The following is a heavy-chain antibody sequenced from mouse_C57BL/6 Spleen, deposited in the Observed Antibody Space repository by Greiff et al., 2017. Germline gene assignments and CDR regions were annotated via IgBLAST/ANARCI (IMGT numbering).Heavy chain of an antibody. CDR2: IYPGDGDT. V-gene: IGHV1-82*01. D-gene: IGHD1-1*01. CDR1: GYAFSSSW. J-gene: IGHJ3*01. CDR3: SRSYGRSPGWFAY. Sequence: VQLQQSGPELVKPGASVKISCKASGYAFSSSWMNWVKQRPGKGLEWIGRIYPGDGDTNYNGKFKGKATLTADKSSSTAYMQLSSLTSEDSAVYFCSRSYGRSPGWFAYWGQGTLVTVSA.